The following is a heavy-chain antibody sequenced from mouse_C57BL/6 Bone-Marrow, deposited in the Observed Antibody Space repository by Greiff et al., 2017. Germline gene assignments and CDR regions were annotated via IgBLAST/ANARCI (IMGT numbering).Heavy chain of an antibody. V-gene: IGHV1-69*01. Sequence: QVQLQQPGAELVTPGASVKLSCKASGYTFTSYWMHWVKQRPGQGLEWIGEIDPSDSYTNYNQKFKGKSTLTVDKSSSTAYMQLSRLTSEDSAVYYCARERGFITTVVVPFDYWGQGTTLTVSS. CDR3: ARERGFITTVVVPFDY. CDR2: IDPSDSYT. D-gene: IGHD1-1*01. CDR1: GYTFTSYW. J-gene: IGHJ2*01.